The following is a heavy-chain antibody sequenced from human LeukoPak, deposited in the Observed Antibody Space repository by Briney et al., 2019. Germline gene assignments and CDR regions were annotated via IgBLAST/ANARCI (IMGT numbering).Heavy chain of an antibody. V-gene: IGHV4-31*03. Sequence: SETLSLTCTVSGGSISSGGYSWSWIRQHPGKGLEWIGYIYYSGSTYYNPSLKSRVTISVDTSKNQFSLKLSSVTAADTAVYYCARDLPGIAVATWGQGTLVTVSS. CDR1: GGSISSGGYS. D-gene: IGHD6-19*01. CDR3: ARDLPGIAVAT. CDR2: IYYSGST. J-gene: IGHJ5*02.